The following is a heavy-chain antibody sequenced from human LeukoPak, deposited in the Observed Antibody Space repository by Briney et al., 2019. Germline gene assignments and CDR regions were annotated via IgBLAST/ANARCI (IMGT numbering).Heavy chain of an antibody. CDR2: INHSGRT. V-gene: IGHV4-34*01. J-gene: IGHJ4*02. Sequence: SETLSLTCAVYGGSFSGYYWSWIRQPPGKGLEWIGEINHSGRTNYNPSLKSRVTISVDTSKNQFSLKLSSVTAADTAVYYCASDSSGYYGSLAYWGQGTLVTVSS. CDR3: ASDSSGYYGSLAY. D-gene: IGHD3-22*01. CDR1: GGSFSGYY.